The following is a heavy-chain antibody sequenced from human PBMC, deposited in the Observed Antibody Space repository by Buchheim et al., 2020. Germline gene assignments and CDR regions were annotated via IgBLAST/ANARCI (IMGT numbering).Heavy chain of an antibody. Sequence: EVQLVESGGGLVQPGGSLRLSCAASGFTFTNYWMHWIRQGQGKGLECVSRINSDGSSTSYADSVRGRFTISRDNAKNTLYLQMISLRAEDMALYYCARDTFYYDSSGYYYYYGMDVWGQGTT. D-gene: IGHD3-22*01. J-gene: IGHJ6*02. CDR2: INSDGSST. V-gene: IGHV3-74*01. CDR1: GFTFTNYW. CDR3: ARDTFYYDSSGYYYYYGMDV.